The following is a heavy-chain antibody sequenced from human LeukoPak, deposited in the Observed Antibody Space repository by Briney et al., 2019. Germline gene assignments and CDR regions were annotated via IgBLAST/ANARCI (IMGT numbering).Heavy chain of an antibody. CDR1: GFTFSNYG. CDR3: ARVAYSYGYFDY. Sequence: GESLRLSCAASGFTFSNYGMSWVRQAPGKGLEWVSYISSSGSTIYYADSVKGRFTISRDNAKNSLYLQMNSLRAEDTAVYYCARVAYSYGYFDYWGQGTLVTVSS. CDR2: ISSSGSTI. J-gene: IGHJ4*02. V-gene: IGHV3-48*04. D-gene: IGHD5-18*01.